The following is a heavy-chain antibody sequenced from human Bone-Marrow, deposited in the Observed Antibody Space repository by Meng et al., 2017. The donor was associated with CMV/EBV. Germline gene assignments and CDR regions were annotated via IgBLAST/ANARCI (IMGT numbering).Heavy chain of an antibody. V-gene: IGHV3-30*04. Sequence: GGSLRLSCAASGFTFSSHAMHWVRQAPGKGLEWVAVISYDGSNEYCADSVKGRFTISRDNSKNTLFLQMNNLRAEDTAVYYCARRGSSGSYYKGWFDSWGQGTLVTVSS. J-gene: IGHJ5*01. D-gene: IGHD3-10*01. CDR1: GFTFSSHA. CDR2: ISYDGSNE. CDR3: ARRGSSGSYYKGWFDS.